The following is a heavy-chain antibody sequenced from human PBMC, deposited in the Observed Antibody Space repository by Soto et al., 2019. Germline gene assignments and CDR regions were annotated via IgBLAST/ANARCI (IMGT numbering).Heavy chain of an antibody. D-gene: IGHD6-19*01. V-gene: IGHV1-18*01. J-gene: IGHJ5*02. CDR2: IRVYNGKT. CDR3: ASGFVRAGYSSGWYGNWFDP. CDR1: GYTFTSYG. Sequence: GASVKVSCKASGYTFTSYGISWVRQAPGQGLEWMGWIRVYNGKTNYAQKVQGRVTMTTETSTSTAYMELRSLRSDDTAVYYCASGFVRAGYSSGWYGNWFDPWGQGTLDTVSS.